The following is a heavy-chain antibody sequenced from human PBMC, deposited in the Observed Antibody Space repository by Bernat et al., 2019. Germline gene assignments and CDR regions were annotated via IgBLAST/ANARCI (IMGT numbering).Heavy chain of an antibody. CDR2: INPSSGST. D-gene: IGHD3-10*01. V-gene: IGHV1-46*03. Sequence: QVQLVQSGAEVKKPGASVKVSCKASGYTFTTYYMHWVRQAPGQGLEWMGMINPSSGSTTYAQKFQGRVSMTRDTSTTTVYIELSNLRSEDTAVHYCVTGLGLGTYHAYWGQGTLVTVSS. J-gene: IGHJ4*02. CDR1: GYTFTTYY. CDR3: VTGLGLGTYHAY.